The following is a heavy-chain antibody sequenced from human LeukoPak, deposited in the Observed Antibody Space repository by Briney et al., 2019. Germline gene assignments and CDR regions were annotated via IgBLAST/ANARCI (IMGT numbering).Heavy chain of an antibody. CDR2: IYYSGST. CDR1: GGSISSYY. V-gene: IGHV4-59*01. D-gene: IGHD6-13*01. Sequence: PSEALSLTCTVSGGSISSYYWSWIRQPPGKGLEWIGYIYYSGSTNYNPSLKSRVTISVDTPKNQFSLKLSSVTAADTAVYYCARVLGLVSSSWLNDAFDIWGQGTMVTVSS. CDR3: ARVLGLVSSSWLNDAFDI. J-gene: IGHJ3*02.